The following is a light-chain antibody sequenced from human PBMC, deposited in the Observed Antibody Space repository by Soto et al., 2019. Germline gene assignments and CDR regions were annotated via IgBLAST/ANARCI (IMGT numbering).Light chain of an antibody. V-gene: IGKV1-39*01. J-gene: IGKJ4*01. CDR1: QSIKKF. CDR2: GAS. Sequence: IQMTQSPSSLSASVGDRITITCRASQSIKKFLSWYQQKPGRAPRLLIYGASTLQGGVPSRFSGSGSATEFTLTISSLQPEDFATYYCQQYYTTLALPFCGGTKVE. CDR3: QQYYTTLALP.